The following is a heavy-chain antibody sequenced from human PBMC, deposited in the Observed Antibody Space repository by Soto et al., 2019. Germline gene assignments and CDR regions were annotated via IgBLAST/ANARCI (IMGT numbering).Heavy chain of an antibody. CDR3: ARESGYEGWLDP. D-gene: IGHD5-12*01. J-gene: IGHJ5*02. Sequence: SETLSLTCTVSGSSISSYYWSWIRQPPGKGLEWIGYIYYSGSTNYNPSLKSRVTISVDTAKNQFSLKLSSVTAADTAVYYCARESGYEGWLDPWGQGTLVSVSS. CDR2: IYYSGST. CDR1: GSSISSYY. V-gene: IGHV4-59*01.